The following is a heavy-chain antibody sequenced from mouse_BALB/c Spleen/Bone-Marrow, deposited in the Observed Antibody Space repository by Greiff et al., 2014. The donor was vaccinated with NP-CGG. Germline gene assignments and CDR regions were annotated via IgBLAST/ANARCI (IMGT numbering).Heavy chain of an antibody. Sequence: VQLQQSGAELVKPGASVKLSCTASGYTFNSFYMYWVKQRPGQGLEWIGGINPSNGGTNFNEKFKSKATLTLDKSSSTAYMHLSSLTSEDSAVYYCTRGSYGSSQYYFDYWGQGTPLTVSS. CDR2: INPSNGGT. CDR1: GYTFNSFY. CDR3: TRGSYGSSQYYFDY. J-gene: IGHJ2*01. V-gene: IGHV1S81*02. D-gene: IGHD1-1*01.